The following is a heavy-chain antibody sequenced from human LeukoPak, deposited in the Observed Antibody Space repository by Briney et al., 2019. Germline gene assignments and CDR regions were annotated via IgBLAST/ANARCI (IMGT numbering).Heavy chain of an antibody. J-gene: IGHJ5*02. CDR2: IWYDGSNK. V-gene: IGHV3-33*01. D-gene: IGHD4-17*01. CDR3: GRAFHGDDVS. CDR1: GFTFSSYG. Sequence: GRSLRLSCAASGFTFSSYGMHWVRQAPGKGLEWVAVIWYDGSNKYYADSVKGRFTISRDNSKNTLYLQMNSLRAEDTAVYYCGRAFHGDDVSWGQGTLVTVAS.